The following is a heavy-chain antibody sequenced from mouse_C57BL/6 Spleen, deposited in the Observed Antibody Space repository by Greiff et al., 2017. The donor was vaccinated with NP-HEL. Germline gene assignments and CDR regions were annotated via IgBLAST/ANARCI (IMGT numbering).Heavy chain of an antibody. Sequence: QVQLQQPGAELVMPGASVKLSCKASGYTFTSYWMHWVKQRPGQGLEWIGEIDPSDSYTNYNQKFKGKSTLTVDKSSSTAYMQLSSLTSEDSAVYYGARGGYGSSDYAMDYWGQGTSVTVSS. CDR3: ARGGYGSSDYAMDY. J-gene: IGHJ4*01. CDR1: GYTFTSYW. V-gene: IGHV1-69*01. D-gene: IGHD1-1*01. CDR2: IDPSDSYT.